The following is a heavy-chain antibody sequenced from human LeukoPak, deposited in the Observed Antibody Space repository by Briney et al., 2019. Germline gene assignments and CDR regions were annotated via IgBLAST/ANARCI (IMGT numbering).Heavy chain of an antibody. CDR3: ARGTAMEVEYYFDY. CDR1: GGSFSGYY. V-gene: IGHV4-34*01. CDR2: INHSGST. Sequence: SETLSLTCAVYGGSFSGYYWSWIRQPPGKGLEWIGEINHSGSTSYNPSLKSRVTISVDTSKNQFSLKLSSVTAADTAVYYCARGTAMEVEYYFDYWGQGTLVTVSS. J-gene: IGHJ4*02. D-gene: IGHD5-18*01.